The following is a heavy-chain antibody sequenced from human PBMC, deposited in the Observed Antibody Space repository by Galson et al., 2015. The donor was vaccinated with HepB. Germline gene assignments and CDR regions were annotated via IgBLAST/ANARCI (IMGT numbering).Heavy chain of an antibody. J-gene: IGHJ6*03. V-gene: IGHV3-30*18. Sequence: SLRLSCAASGFTFSSYGMHWVRQAPGKGLEWVAVISYDGSNKYYADSVKGRFTISRDNSKNTLYLQMNSLRAEDTAVYYCAKDAYYYYYYMDVWGKGTTVTVSS. CDR2: ISYDGSNK. CDR1: GFTFSSYG. CDR3: AKDAYYYYYYMDV.